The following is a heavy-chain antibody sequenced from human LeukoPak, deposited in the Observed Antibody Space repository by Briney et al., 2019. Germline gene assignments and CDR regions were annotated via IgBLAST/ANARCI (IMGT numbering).Heavy chain of an antibody. CDR2: ISYDGSNK. CDR1: GFTFSSYA. D-gene: IGHD6-6*01. J-gene: IGHJ4*02. Sequence: GGSLRLSCAASGFTFSSYAMHWVRQAPGKGLEWVAVISYDGSNKYYADSVKGRFTISRDNSKNTLYLQMNSLRAEDTAVYYCARDHSSSSSYCFDYWGQETLVTVSS. V-gene: IGHV3-30-3*01. CDR3: ARDHSSSSSYCFDY.